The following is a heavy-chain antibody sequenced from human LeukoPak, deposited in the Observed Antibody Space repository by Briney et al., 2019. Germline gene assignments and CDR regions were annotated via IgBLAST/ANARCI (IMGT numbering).Heavy chain of an antibody. V-gene: IGHV1-69-2*01. CDR1: GYTFTDYY. CDR2: ADPEDGET. Sequence: ASVKVSCKVSGYTFTDYYMHWVQQAPGKGLEWMGLADPEDGETIYAEKFQGRVTITADTSTDTAYMELSSLRSEDTAVYYCATVGAVAGNVDYWGQGTLVTVSS. J-gene: IGHJ4*02. CDR3: ATVGAVAGNVDY. D-gene: IGHD6-19*01.